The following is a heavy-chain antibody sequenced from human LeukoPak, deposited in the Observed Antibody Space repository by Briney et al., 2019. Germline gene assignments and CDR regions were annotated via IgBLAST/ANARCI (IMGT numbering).Heavy chain of an antibody. Sequence: GGSLRLSCAASGFTFSSYGMGWVRQAPGKGLEWVSSISGNGGSTYYADSVKGRFTISRDNSKNTLYLQMNSLRAEDTAVYYCARDPQSDFWSGYPPYFDYWGQGTLVTVSS. CDR3: ARDPQSDFWSGYPPYFDY. CDR1: GFTFSSYG. D-gene: IGHD3-3*01. V-gene: IGHV3-23*01. J-gene: IGHJ4*02. CDR2: ISGNGGST.